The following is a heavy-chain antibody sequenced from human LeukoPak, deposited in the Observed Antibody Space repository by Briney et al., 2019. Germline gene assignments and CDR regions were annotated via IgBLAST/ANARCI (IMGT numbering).Heavy chain of an antibody. CDR3: ATVMGSSPSTAYFAY. Sequence: PGGSLRLSCGGSGFIFSSNAINWVRQTPGKGLEWLSAISNDGRHIYYTDSVKGQFTTSRDNSRNTVYLQMNGLRVEDTAVYYCATVMGSSPSTAYFAYWGQGTLVTVSS. D-gene: IGHD6-6*01. CDR1: GFIFSSNA. J-gene: IGHJ4*02. V-gene: IGHV3-23*01. CDR2: ISNDGRHI.